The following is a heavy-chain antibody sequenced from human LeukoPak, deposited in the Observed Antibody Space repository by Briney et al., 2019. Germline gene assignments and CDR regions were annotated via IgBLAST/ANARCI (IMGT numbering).Heavy chain of an antibody. CDR2: ISKDGSGE. V-gene: IGHV3-30*03. D-gene: IGHD3-10*01. J-gene: IGHJ4*02. CDR3: ARDRSGSWTVDY. CDR1: GFTFSYYG. Sequence: PGGSLRLTYAASGFTFSYYGMHWLRQAPGKGLEWVAHISKDGSGEHFADSVKGRFTISRDNSKNTVYLQMNSLRAEDTALYYCARDRSGSWTVDYWGQGTLVTVSS.